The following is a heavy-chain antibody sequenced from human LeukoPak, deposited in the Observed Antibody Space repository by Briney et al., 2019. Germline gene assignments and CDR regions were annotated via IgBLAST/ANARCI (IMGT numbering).Heavy chain of an antibody. J-gene: IGHJ4*02. D-gene: IGHD2-2*01. CDR1: GFTFSSYA. Sequence: QPGGSLRLSCAASGFTFSSYAMSWVRQAPGKGLEWVSAISGSGGSTYYADSVKGRFTISRDNSKNTLYLQMNSLRAEDTAVYYCAKDLRGQIVVVPAATVWGYWGQGTLVTVS. V-gene: IGHV3-23*01. CDR3: AKDLRGQIVVVPAATVWGY. CDR2: ISGSGGST.